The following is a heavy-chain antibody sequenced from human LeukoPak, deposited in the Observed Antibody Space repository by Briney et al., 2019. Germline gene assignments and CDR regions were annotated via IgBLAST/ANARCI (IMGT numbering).Heavy chain of an antibody. Sequence: GGSLRLSCAASGFTVSSNYMSWVRQAPGKGLEWVSVIYSGGSTYYADSVKGRFTISRDNFKNTLYLQMNSLRAEDTAVYYRARGYYSGSSFDYWGQGTLVTVSS. D-gene: IGHD1-26*01. CDR3: ARGYYSGSSFDY. CDR2: IYSGGST. V-gene: IGHV3-66*01. CDR1: GFTVSSNY. J-gene: IGHJ4*02.